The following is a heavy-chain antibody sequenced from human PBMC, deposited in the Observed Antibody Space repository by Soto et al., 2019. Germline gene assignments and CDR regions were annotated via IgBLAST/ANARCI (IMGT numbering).Heavy chain of an antibody. J-gene: IGHJ6*02. CDR2: ISAYNCNT. CDR3: AREGPAPYYYYGMDV. Sequence: QVQLVQSGGEVKKPGASVKVSCKTSGYSFTTYGISWVRQAPGQGLEGMGWISAYNCNTNYAQKLQDRVTMTTDTSTSTAYMELRSLRSDDTAVYYCAREGPAPYYYYGMDVWGQGSTVTVSS. V-gene: IGHV1-18*01. CDR1: GYSFTTYG.